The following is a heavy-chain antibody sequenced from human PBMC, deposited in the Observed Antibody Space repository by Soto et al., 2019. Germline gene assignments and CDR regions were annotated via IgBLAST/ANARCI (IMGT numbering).Heavy chain of an antibody. CDR3: ARGGIEARGSYFDY. V-gene: IGHV4-34*01. Sequence: SETLSLTCAVYGGSFSGYYWSWIRQPPGKGLEWIGEINHSGSTNYNPSLKSRVTISVDTSKNQFSLKLSSVTAADTAVYYCARGGIEARGSYFDYWGQGTLVTVSS. D-gene: IGHD3-16*01. J-gene: IGHJ4*02. CDR2: INHSGST. CDR1: GGSFSGYY.